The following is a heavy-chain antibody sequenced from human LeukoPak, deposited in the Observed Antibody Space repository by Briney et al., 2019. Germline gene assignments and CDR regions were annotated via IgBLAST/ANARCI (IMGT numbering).Heavy chain of an antibody. CDR2: ISGSGGST. J-gene: IGHJ4*02. D-gene: IGHD3-22*01. CDR3: AKDELTMIVVVPGDY. Sequence: GGSLRLSCAASGFTFSSYAMIWVRQAPGKGLERVSAISGSGGSTYYADSAKGRFTISRDNSKNTLYLQMNSLRAEDTAVYYCAKDELTMIVVVPGDYWGQGTLVTVSS. CDR1: GFTFSSYA. V-gene: IGHV3-23*01.